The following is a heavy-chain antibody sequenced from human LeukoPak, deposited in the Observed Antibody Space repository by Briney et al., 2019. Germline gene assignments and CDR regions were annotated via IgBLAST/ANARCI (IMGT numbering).Heavy chain of an antibody. V-gene: IGHV4-59*01. Sequence: PSETLSLTCSASGDSIRSYHWSWIRQPPGKGLEWISYISYSGSTKYNPSLKSRVSISVDTSKNQFSLNLTSVTAADTAVYYCARDQSLWTGYYIWNYFDPWGQGTLVTVSS. CDR3: ARDQSLWTGYYIWNYFDP. CDR2: ISYSGST. CDR1: GDSIRSYH. J-gene: IGHJ5*02. D-gene: IGHD3/OR15-3a*01.